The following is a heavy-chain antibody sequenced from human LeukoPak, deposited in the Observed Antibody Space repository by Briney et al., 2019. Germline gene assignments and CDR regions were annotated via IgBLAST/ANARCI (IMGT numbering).Heavy chain of an antibody. J-gene: IGHJ4*02. CDR1: GGTFSSYA. CDR2: IIPILGIA. V-gene: IGHV1-69*04. CDR3: ARDRGGYNSAHLDY. Sequence: SVKVSCKASGGTFSSYAISWVRQAPGQGLEWMGRIIPILGIANYAQKVQGRFTITADKSTSTAYMELSSLRSEDTAVYYCARDRGGYNSAHLDYWCQGTLVTVSS. D-gene: IGHD5-24*01.